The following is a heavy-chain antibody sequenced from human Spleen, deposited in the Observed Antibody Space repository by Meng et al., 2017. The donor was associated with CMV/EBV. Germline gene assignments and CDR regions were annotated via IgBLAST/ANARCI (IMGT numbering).Heavy chain of an antibody. Sequence: GSLRLSCTVSAGSISSFYWSWIRQSPGKGLEWIGHIYYSGSTDYNPSLKSRVTISIDTSKKQFSLRLSSVTAADTAVYFCAIAVTGGCGSSSCHYHYGLDVWGQGTTVTVSS. CDR1: AGSISSFY. D-gene: IGHD6-13*01. CDR2: IYYSGST. V-gene: IGHV4-59*01. CDR3: AIAVTGGCGSSSCHYHYGLDV. J-gene: IGHJ6*02.